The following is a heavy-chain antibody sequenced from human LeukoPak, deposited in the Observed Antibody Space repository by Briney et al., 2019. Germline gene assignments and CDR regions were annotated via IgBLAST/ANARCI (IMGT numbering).Heavy chain of an antibody. J-gene: IGHJ4*02. D-gene: IGHD6-13*01. CDR1: GFTVSSNY. Sequence: GGSLRLSCAASGFTVSSNYMSWVRQAPGKGLEWVSVIYSGGSTYYADSVKGRFTISRDNSKNTLYLQMNSLRAEDTAVYYCASSIGLAYSSSWYGDFDYWGQGTLVTVSS. V-gene: IGHV3-53*01. CDR3: ASSIGLAYSSSWYGDFDY. CDR2: IYSGGST.